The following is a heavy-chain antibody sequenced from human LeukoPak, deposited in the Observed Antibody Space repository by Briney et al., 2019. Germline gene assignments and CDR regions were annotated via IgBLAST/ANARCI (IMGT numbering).Heavy chain of an antibody. V-gene: IGHV3-21*01. Sequence: GGSLRLSCAASGFTFSSYSMNWVRQAPGKGLEWVSSISSSISYIYYADSVKGRFTISRDNAKNSLYLQMNSLRAEDTAVYYCAREGVGPLRYFDWLSKGDWFDPWGQGTLVTVSS. D-gene: IGHD3-9*01. CDR2: ISSSISYI. CDR3: AREGVGPLRYFDWLSKGDWFDP. CDR1: GFTFSSYS. J-gene: IGHJ5*02.